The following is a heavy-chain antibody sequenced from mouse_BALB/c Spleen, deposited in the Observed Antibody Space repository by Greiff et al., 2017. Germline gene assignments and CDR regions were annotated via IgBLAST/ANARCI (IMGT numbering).Heavy chain of an antibody. CDR3: ARGGDAGYFDY. J-gene: IGHJ2*01. CDR2: ISYDGSN. CDR1: GYSITSGYY. V-gene: IGHV3-6*02. Sequence: ESGPGLVKPSQSLSLTCSVTGYSITSGYYWNWIRQFPGNKLEWMGYISYDGSNNYNPSLKNRISITRDTSKNQFFLKLNSVTTEDTATYYCARGGDAGYFDYWGQGTTLTVSS. D-gene: IGHD3-3*01.